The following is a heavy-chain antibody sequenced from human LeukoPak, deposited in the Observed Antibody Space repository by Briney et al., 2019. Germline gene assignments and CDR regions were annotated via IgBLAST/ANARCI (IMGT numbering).Heavy chain of an antibody. CDR2: IYNSGST. CDR3: ARARGRDAFDI. Sequence: SETLSLTCTVSGGSISTYYWSWIRQPPGKGLEWIGHIYNSGSTNYSPSLKSRVTISVDTSKNQFSLKLSSVTAADTAMYYCARARGRDAFDIWGQGTMVTVSS. V-gene: IGHV4-59*01. J-gene: IGHJ3*02. CDR1: GGSISTYY.